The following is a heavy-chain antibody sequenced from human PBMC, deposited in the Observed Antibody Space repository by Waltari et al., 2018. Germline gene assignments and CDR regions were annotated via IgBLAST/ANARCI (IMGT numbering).Heavy chain of an antibody. CDR2: INHSGST. D-gene: IGHD6-13*01. J-gene: IGHJ4*02. CDR3: ARGGIAAAVPNQRFGY. Sequence: QLQLQESGAGLLKPSETLSLTCAVYGGSFSGYYWSWIRQPPGKGLEWIGEINHSGSTNYNPSLKSRVTISVDTSKNQFSLKLSSVTAADTAVYYCARGGIAAAVPNQRFGYWGQGTLVTVSS. CDR1: GGSFSGYY. V-gene: IGHV4-34*01.